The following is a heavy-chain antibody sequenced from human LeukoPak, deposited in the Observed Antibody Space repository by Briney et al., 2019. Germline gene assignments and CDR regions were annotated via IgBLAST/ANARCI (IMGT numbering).Heavy chain of an antibody. J-gene: IGHJ4*02. Sequence: PGGSLRLSCAASGFTFGSYNMNWVRQAPGKGLEWVSSISSSSTYIYYADSVKGRFTISRDNSKNTLYLQMNSLRAEDTAVYYCAKDSDGYNPGVFDYWGQGTLVTVSS. CDR3: AKDSDGYNPGVFDY. D-gene: IGHD5-24*01. CDR2: ISSSSTYI. V-gene: IGHV3-21*04. CDR1: GFTFGSYN.